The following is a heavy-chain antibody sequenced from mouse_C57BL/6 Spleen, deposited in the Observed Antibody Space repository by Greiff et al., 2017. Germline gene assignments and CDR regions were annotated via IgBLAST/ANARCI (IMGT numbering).Heavy chain of an antibody. CDR3: ARQIYYQLDY. CDR2: ISSGSSTI. V-gene: IGHV5-17*01. J-gene: IGHJ2*01. Sequence: EVQVVESGGGLVKPGGSLKLSCAASGFTFSDYGMHWVRQAPEKGLEWVAYISSGSSTIYYADTVKGRFTISRDNAKNTLFLQMTSLRSEDTAMYYCARQIYYQLDYWGQGTTLTVSS. CDR1: GFTFSDYG. D-gene: IGHD1-1*01.